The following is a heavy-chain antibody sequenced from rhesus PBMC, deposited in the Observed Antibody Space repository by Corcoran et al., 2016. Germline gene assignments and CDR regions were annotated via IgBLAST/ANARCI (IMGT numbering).Heavy chain of an antibody. V-gene: IGHV5-2*01. D-gene: IGHD3-9*01. CDR1: GYSFTSYW. J-gene: IGHJ6*01. CDR2: IDPSDSDT. Sequence: EVQLVQSGAEVKRPGESLKISCKTSGYSFTSYWISWVRQMPGKGLEWMGAIDPSDSDTRYSPSIQGQVTISADKSISTTYLQWSSLKASDSATYYCAKYGDPYYGLDSWGQGVVVTVSS. CDR3: AKYGDPYYGLDS.